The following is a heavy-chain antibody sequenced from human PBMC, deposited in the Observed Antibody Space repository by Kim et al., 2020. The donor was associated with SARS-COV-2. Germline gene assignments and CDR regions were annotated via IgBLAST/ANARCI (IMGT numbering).Heavy chain of an antibody. CDR3: ARPGIAVGGFDY. D-gene: IGHD6-19*01. J-gene: IGHJ4*02. CDR1: GFTFSSYG. CDR2: IWYDGSNK. V-gene: IGHV3-33*01. Sequence: GGSLRLSCAASGFTFSSYGMHWVRQAPGKGLEWVAVIWYDGSNKYYADSVKGRFTISRDNSKNTLYLQMNSLRAEDTAVYYCARPGIAVGGFDYWGQGTLVTVSS.